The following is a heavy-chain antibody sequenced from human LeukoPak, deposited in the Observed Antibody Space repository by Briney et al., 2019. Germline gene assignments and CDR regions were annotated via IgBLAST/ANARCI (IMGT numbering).Heavy chain of an antibody. V-gene: IGHV3-48*03. D-gene: IGHD1-14*01. CDR1: GFTFRNYE. CDR2: IDGSGSTM. Sequence: GGSLRLSCAASGFTFRNYELIWARQAPGKGLESVSYIDGSGSTMYYADSVKGRFTISRDNTKNSVFLQMNSLRAEDTAVYYCSRDVNNTFDYWGQGTLVTVSS. CDR3: SRDVNNTFDY. J-gene: IGHJ4*02.